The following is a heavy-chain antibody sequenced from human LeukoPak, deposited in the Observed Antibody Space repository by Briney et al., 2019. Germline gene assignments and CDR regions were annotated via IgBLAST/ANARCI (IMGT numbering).Heavy chain of an antibody. CDR3: ASITLPAA. CDR2: ISSSSSYI. V-gene: IGHV3-21*01. Sequence: PGGSLRLSCAASGFTFSSYSMNWVRQAPGKGLEWVSSISSSSSYIYDADSVKGRFTISRDNAKNSLHLQMNSLRAEDTAVYYCASITLPAAWGQGTLVTVSS. J-gene: IGHJ5*02. CDR1: GFTFSSYS.